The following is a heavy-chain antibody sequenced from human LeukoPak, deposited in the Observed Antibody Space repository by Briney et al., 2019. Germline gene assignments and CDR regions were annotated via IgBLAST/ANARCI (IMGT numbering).Heavy chain of an antibody. D-gene: IGHD6-25*01. V-gene: IGHV3-30*04. CDR3: ASKAAEFYFDY. CDR2: ISYDGSNK. J-gene: IGHJ4*02. CDR1: GFIFSSYA. Sequence: PGGSLRLSCAASGFIFSSYAMHWVRQAPGKGLEWVAVISYDGSNKYYADSVKGRFSISRDNSKNTLYVQMSSLKPEDTAVYFCASKAAEFYFDYWGQGTLVTVSS.